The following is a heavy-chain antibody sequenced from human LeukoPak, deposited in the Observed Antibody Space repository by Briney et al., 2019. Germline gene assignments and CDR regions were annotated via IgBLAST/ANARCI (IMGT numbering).Heavy chain of an antibody. J-gene: IGHJ4*02. D-gene: IGHD3-22*01. V-gene: IGHV5-51*01. Sequence: GESLKISCKGSGYSFTSYWIGWVRQMPGKGLEWMGIIYPGDSDTRYSPSFQGQVTISADKSISTAYLQWSSLKASDTAMYYCASGPPDYHDSRGFDYWGQGTLVTVSS. CDR3: ASGPPDYHDSRGFDY. CDR2: IYPGDSDT. CDR1: GYSFTSYW.